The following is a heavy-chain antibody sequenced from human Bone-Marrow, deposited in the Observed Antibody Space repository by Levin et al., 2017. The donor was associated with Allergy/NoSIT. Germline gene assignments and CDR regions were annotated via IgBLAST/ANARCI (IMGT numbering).Heavy chain of an antibody. D-gene: IGHD4-11*01. V-gene: IGHV3-23*01. CDR2: ISGSGRTT. CDR3: AKDPTTVTNWGSTYLQY. J-gene: IGHJ1*01. Sequence: GESLKISCAASGFSFTSYAMSWVRQAPGKGLEWVSAISGSGRTTYYADSVKGRFTISRDNFKNTQYLEMNNLRPEDTATYYCAKDPTTVTNWGSTYLQYWGQGTLVIVSS. CDR1: GFSFTSYA.